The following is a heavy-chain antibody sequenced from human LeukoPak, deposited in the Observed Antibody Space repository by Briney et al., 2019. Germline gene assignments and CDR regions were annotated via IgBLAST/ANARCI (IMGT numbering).Heavy chain of an antibody. Sequence: ASVKVSCKASGYNFNDYYLHWVRQAPGQGLEWMGLINPSGGSTTYAQKLQGRVTMTRDTSTRTVFMELSSLRYEDTAVYYCARGYYDILTGFRAWFDPWGQGVLVTVSS. J-gene: IGHJ5*02. CDR1: GYNFNDYY. CDR2: INPSGGST. CDR3: ARGYYDILTGFRAWFDP. D-gene: IGHD3-9*01. V-gene: IGHV1-46*02.